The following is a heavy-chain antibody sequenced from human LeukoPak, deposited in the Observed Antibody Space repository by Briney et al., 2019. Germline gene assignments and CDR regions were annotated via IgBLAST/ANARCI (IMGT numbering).Heavy chain of an antibody. Sequence: PSETLSLTCTVSGGSISSSSYYWGWIRQPPGKGLEWIGSIYYSGSTYYNPSLKSRVTISVDTSKNQFSLKLSSVTAADTAVYYCARLGVRGTSCCGVLDYWGQGTLVTVSS. J-gene: IGHJ4*02. CDR2: IYYSGST. CDR3: ARLGVRGTSCCGVLDY. CDR1: GGSISSSSYY. V-gene: IGHV4-39*01. D-gene: IGHD2-2*01.